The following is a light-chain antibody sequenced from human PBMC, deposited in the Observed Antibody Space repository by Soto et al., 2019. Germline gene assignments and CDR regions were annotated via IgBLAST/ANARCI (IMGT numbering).Light chain of an antibody. CDR3: QQYKNWLTWT. CDR1: QSISSN. V-gene: IGKV3-15*01. Sequence: EIVLTQSPATLSLSPGERATLSCRASQSISSNLAWYQQKPGQAPRLLIYGASTRATGIPARFSGSGSGTEFTLTISSLQSEDFAVYYCQQYKNWLTWTFGQGTKVDTK. CDR2: GAS. J-gene: IGKJ1*01.